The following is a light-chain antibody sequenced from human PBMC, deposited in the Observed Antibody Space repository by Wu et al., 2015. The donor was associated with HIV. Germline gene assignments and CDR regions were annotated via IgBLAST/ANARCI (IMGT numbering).Light chain of an antibody. J-gene: IGKJ2*01. CDR2: MHP. V-gene: IGKV3-11*01. CDR1: QSVSSV. CDR3: QQRSYWPLYT. Sequence: CRASQSVSSVLSLVSTEAWPGSHGSSSMMHPQAPHPARFSGSGSGTDFTLTISSLEPEDFAVYYCQQRSYWPLYTFGQGTKLEIK.